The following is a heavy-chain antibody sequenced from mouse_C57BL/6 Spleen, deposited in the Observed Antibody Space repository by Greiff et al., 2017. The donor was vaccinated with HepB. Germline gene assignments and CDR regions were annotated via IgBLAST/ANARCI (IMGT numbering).Heavy chain of an antibody. Sequence: QVQLKEPGTELVKPGASVKLSCKASGYTFTSYWMHWVKQRPGQGLEWIGNINPSNGGTNYNEKFKSKATLTVDKSSSTAYMQLSSLTSEDSAVYYCARSPLGYGSSYEYFDYWGQGTTLTVSS. CDR1: GYTFTSYW. CDR3: ARSPLGYGSSYEYFDY. D-gene: IGHD1-1*01. J-gene: IGHJ2*01. V-gene: IGHV1-53*01. CDR2: INPSNGGT.